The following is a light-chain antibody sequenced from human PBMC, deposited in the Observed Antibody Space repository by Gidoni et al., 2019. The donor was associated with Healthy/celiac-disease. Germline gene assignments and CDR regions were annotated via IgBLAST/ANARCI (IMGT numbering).Light chain of an antibody. J-gene: IGLJ3*02. V-gene: IGLV6-57*04. CDR2: EDN. CDR1: SGSIASNY. CDR3: QSYDSSNLWV. Sequence: NFMLTQPHSVSESPGKTVTISCTRSSGSIASNYVQWYQQRPGSAPTTVIYEDNQRPSGVPDRFSGSIDSSSNSASLTISGLKTEDEAEGYCQSYDSSNLWVFGGGTKLTVL.